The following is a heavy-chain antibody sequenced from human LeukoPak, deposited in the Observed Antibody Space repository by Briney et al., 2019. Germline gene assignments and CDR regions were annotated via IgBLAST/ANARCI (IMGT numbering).Heavy chain of an antibody. CDR1: SGSISSSSYY. J-gene: IGHJ5*02. CDR2: IYYSGST. CDR3: AREESFLGWFDP. D-gene: IGHD3-16*02. V-gene: IGHV4-39*07. Sequence: SETLSLTCTVSSGSISSSSYYWGWIRQPPGKGLEWIGSIYYSGSTYYNPSLKSRVTISVDTSKNQFSLKLSSVTAADTAVYYCAREESFLGWFDPWGQRTLVTVSS.